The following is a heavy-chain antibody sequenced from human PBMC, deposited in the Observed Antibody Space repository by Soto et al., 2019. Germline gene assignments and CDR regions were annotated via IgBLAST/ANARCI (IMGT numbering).Heavy chain of an antibody. CDR3: VRDYDSSGYNSAY. Sequence: GGSVRLSCAASGFPFSSYWMHLVRQFPGKGLVWVSRINSEGTGTIYADSVKGRFTISRDNAKNTLYLQMNSLRAEDTAVYYCVRDYDSSGYNSAYWGDETPITLSX. CDR1: GFPFSSYW. CDR2: INSEGTGT. J-gene: IGHJ4*01. D-gene: IGHD3-22*01. V-gene: IGHV3-74*01.